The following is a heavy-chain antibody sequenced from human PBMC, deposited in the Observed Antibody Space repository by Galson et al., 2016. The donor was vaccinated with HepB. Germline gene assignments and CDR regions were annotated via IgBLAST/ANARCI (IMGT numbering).Heavy chain of an antibody. D-gene: IGHD5-18*01. V-gene: IGHV3-30-3*01. CDR2: ISYDGSNK. CDR1: GFTFSSYA. Sequence: SLRLSCAASGFTFSSYAMYWVRQAPGKGLEWVAVISYDGSNKYYADSVKGRLTISRDNSKNTLYLQMNSLRADDTAVYYCVRYGVDTALDHWGQSTLVTVSS. CDR3: VRYGVDTALDH. J-gene: IGHJ1*01.